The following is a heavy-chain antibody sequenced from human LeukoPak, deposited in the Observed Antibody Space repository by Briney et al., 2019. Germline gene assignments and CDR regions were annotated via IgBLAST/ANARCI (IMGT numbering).Heavy chain of an antibody. Sequence: SQTLSLTCAISGDSVSSNRAAWNWFRQSPSRGLEWLGRTYYTSKWYNDYAVPVKSRITVNPDTSKNQFSLHLNSVTPEDTAVYYCARQGFRRFDPWGQGTLVTVSS. CDR3: ARQGFRRFDP. V-gene: IGHV6-1*01. J-gene: IGHJ5*02. CDR2: TYYTSKWYN. D-gene: IGHD3-3*01. CDR1: GDSVSSNRAA.